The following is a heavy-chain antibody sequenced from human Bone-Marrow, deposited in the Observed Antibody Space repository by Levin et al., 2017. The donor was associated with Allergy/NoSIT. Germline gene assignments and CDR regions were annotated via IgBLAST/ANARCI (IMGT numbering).Heavy chain of an antibody. CDR3: ARDGAVAGFDY. CDR1: GFTFSSYS. J-gene: IGHJ4*02. D-gene: IGHD6-19*01. V-gene: IGHV3-21*01. CDR2: ISSSSSYI. Sequence: NPGESLKISCAASGFTFSSYSMNWVRQAPGKGLEWVSSISSSSSYIYYADSVKGRFTISRDNAKNSLYLQMNSLRAEDTAVYYCARDGAVAGFDYWGQGTLVTVSS.